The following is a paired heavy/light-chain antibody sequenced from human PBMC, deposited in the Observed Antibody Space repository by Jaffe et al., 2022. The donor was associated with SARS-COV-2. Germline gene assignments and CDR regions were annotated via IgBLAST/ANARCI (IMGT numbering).Heavy chain of an antibody. Sequence: QVQLQESGPGLVKPSQTLSLTCTVSGGSISSGGYYWSWIRQHPGKGLEWIGYIYYSGSTYYNPSLKSRVTISVDTSKNQFSLKLSSVTAADTAVYYCARDAKRGAGSGSYYSGPLISRYYGMDVWGQGTTVTVSS. CDR3: ARDAKRGAGSGSYYSGPLISRYYGMDV. V-gene: IGHV4-31*03. CDR1: GGSISSGGYY. J-gene: IGHJ6*02. D-gene: IGHD3-10*01. CDR2: IYYSGST.
Light chain of an antibody. CDR1: SSDVGGYNY. J-gene: IGLJ3*02. Sequence: QSALTQPASVSGSPGQSITISCTGTSSDVGGYNYVSWYQQHPGKAPKLMIYEVSNRPSGVSNRFSGSKSGNTASLTISGLQAEDEADYYCSSYTSSSTPYWVFGGGTKLTVL. CDR3: SSYTSSSTPYWV. CDR2: EVS. V-gene: IGLV2-14*01.